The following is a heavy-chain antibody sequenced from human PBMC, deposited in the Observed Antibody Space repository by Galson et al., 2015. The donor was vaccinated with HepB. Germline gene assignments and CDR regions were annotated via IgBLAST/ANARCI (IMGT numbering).Heavy chain of an antibody. Sequence: SVKVSCKASGYTFTSYGISWVRQAPGQGLEWMGWISAYNGNTNYAQKLQGRVTMTTDTPTSTAYMELRSLRSDDTAVYYCARDRSYYDFWSGYYKGYYYYYMDVWGKGTTVTVSS. CDR1: GYTFTSYG. D-gene: IGHD3-3*01. V-gene: IGHV1-18*01. CDR2: ISAYNGNT. J-gene: IGHJ6*03. CDR3: ARDRSYYDFWSGYYKGYYYYYMDV.